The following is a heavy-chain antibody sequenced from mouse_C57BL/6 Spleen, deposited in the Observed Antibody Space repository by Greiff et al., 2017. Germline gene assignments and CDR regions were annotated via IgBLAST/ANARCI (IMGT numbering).Heavy chain of an antibody. D-gene: IGHD2-4*01. CDR3: ARREDDCGWYFDV. CDR2: IWSDRST. V-gene: IGHV2-6*03. Sequence: QVQLKQSGPGLVAPSQSLSITCTASGFSLTSYGVHWVRQPPGKGLEWLVVIWSDRSTTYNSALKSRLSISKDNAKSQVFLQMNSLRTDDTAMYYCARREDDCGWYFDVWGTGTTVTVSS. J-gene: IGHJ1*03. CDR1: GFSLTSYG.